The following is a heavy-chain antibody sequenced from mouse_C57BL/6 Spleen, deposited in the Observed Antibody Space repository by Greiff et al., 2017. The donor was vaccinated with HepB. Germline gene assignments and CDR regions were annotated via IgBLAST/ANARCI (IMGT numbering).Heavy chain of an antibody. CDR3: ARFGSSYAMDY. D-gene: IGHD1-1*01. CDR2: IDPSDSYT. V-gene: IGHV1-50*01. Sequence: QVQLQQPGAELVKPGASVKLSCKASGYTFTSYWMQWVKQRPGQGLEWIGEIDPSDSYTNYNQKFKGKATLTVDTSSSPAYMQLSSLTSEDSAVYYCARFGSSYAMDYWGQGTSVTVSS. J-gene: IGHJ4*01. CDR1: GYTFTSYW.